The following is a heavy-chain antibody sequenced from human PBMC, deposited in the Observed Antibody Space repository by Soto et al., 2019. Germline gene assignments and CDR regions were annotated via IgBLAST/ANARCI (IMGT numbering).Heavy chain of an antibody. Sequence: QVQLVQSGAEVKKPGASVKVSCKASGYTFTSYGISWVRQAPGQGLEWMGWISAYDGNTNYAQKRQGGVTMTPATTSSTADSELRSLRSDGTDVYYCATSSGGVYYYGMDAWCQGTTVTVSS. D-gene: IGHD3-16*01. CDR2: ISAYDGNT. CDR1: GYTFTSYG. CDR3: ATSSGGVYYYGMDA. V-gene: IGHV1-18*01. J-gene: IGHJ6*02.